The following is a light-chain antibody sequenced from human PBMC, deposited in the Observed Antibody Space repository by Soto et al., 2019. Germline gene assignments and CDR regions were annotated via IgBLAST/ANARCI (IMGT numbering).Light chain of an antibody. CDR3: QQYDSSLFT. CDR2: GAS. V-gene: IGKV3-20*01. J-gene: IGKJ3*01. Sequence: EIVLTQSPGTLSLSPGERATLSCRASQSVSSSYFSWYQQKPGQAPSLLIYGASSRATGIPDRFSGSGSGTDFTLTISRLEPDDFAVYYCQQYDSSLFTFGPGTKVDFK. CDR1: QSVSSSY.